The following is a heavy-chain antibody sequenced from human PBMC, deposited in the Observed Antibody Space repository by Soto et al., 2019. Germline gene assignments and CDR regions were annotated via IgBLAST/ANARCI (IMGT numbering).Heavy chain of an antibody. J-gene: IGHJ3*02. CDR2: IIPIFGTA. V-gene: IGHV1-69*13. CDR1: GGTFSSYA. CDR3: ARGDSDYYDSSGSEIDAFDI. Sequence: ASVKVSCKASGGTFSSYAISWVRQAPGQGLEWMGGIIPIFGTANYAQKFQGRVTITADESTSTAYMELSSLRSEDTAVYYCARGDSDYYDSSGSEIDAFDICGEGTLVTV. D-gene: IGHD3-22*01.